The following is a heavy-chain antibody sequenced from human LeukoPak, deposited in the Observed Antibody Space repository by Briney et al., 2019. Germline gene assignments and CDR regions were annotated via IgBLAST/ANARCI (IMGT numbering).Heavy chain of an antibody. CDR3: ARGDDILTGNRDWFDP. CDR2: ITAYNDNT. Sequence: ASVKVSCKASGYTFTSYGISWVRQAPGQGLEWMGWITAYNDNTNYAQKLQGRVTMTTDTSTSTAYMELRSLRSDDTAVYYCARGDDILTGNRDWFDPWGQGTLVSVFS. J-gene: IGHJ5*02. CDR1: GYTFTSYG. V-gene: IGHV1-18*01. D-gene: IGHD3-9*01.